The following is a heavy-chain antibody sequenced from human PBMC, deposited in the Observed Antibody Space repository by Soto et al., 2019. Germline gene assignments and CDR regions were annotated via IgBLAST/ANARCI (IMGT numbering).Heavy chain of an antibody. Sequence: EVQLVESGGGLVQPGGSLRLSCAASGFTVSSNHMSWVRQAPGKGLEWVSLIYSGGSTYYADSVKGRFTFSRDNSKNKVYLQRNSLRAEDTAVYYCAGPGEQNRYWGQGTLVTVSS. CDR2: IYSGGST. CDR1: GFTVSSNH. D-gene: IGHD3-16*01. CDR3: AGPGEQNRY. V-gene: IGHV3-66*01. J-gene: IGHJ4*02.